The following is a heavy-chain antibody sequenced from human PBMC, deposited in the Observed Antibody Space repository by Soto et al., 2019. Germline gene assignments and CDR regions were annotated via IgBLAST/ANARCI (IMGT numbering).Heavy chain of an antibody. V-gene: IGHV1-3*01. Sequence: QVQLVQSGAQVKKPGASVKVSCKASGYTFDNYALHWXRQAPGRRLEWMGWIHAGNGYTKYSQXFXGXXXXXXXXXXXXXXXXXSSLRSEDTAVYYCARAQYSGYDFKLAFDIWGQGTTVTVSS. J-gene: IGHJ3*02. CDR3: ARAQYSGYDFKLAFDI. D-gene: IGHD5-12*01. CDR2: IHAGNGYT. CDR1: GYTFDNYA.